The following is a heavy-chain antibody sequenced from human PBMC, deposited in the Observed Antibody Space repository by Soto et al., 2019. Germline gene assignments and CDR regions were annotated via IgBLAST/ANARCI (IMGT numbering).Heavy chain of an antibody. CDR3: ARLSGYWVLGDY. CDR2: ISGSGGST. CDR1: GFTFTSYA. J-gene: IGHJ4*02. D-gene: IGHD5-12*01. V-gene: IGHV3-23*01. Sequence: EVQLLESGGGLVQPGGSLRLACAASGFTFTSYAMSWVRQAPGKGLEWVSAISGSGGSTYYADAVKGRFTISRDNSKNTLYLQMNSLRAEDTAVYYCARLSGYWVLGDYCGQGTLVPVYS.